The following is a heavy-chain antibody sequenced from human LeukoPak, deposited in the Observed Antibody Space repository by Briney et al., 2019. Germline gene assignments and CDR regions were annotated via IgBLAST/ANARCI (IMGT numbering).Heavy chain of an antibody. D-gene: IGHD6-19*01. V-gene: IGHV3-23*01. CDR3: AKVPWSSGWEHDAFDI. CDR1: GFTFSSFA. Sequence: GGSLRLSCAASGFTFSSFAMSWVRQAPGKGLEWVSAISGSGGATYYADSVKGRFTISRDNSKNTLYLQMNSLRAEDTAVYYCAKVPWSSGWEHDAFDIWGQGTMVTVSS. J-gene: IGHJ3*02. CDR2: ISGSGGAT.